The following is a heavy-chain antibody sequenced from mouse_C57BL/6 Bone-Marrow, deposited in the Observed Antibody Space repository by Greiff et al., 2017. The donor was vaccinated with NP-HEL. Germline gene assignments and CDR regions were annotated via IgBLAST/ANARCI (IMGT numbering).Heavy chain of an antibody. J-gene: IGHJ1*03. D-gene: IGHD3-2*02. CDR1: GFSLTSYA. CDR2: IWTGGGT. CDR3: ARETAQATSHWYFDV. V-gene: IGHV2-9-1*01. Sequence: QVQLQQSGPGLVAPSQSLSITCTVSGFSLTSYAISWVRQPPGKGLEWLGVIWTGGGTNYNSALKSRLSISKDNSKSQVFLKMNSLQTDDTARYYCARETAQATSHWYFDVWGTGTTVTVSS.